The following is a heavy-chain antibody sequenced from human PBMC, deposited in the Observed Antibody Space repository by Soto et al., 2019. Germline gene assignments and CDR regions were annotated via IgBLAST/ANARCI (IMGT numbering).Heavy chain of an antibody. J-gene: IGHJ5*02. CDR2: ISSSSTI. Sequence: GGSLRLSCAASGFTFSSYSMNWVRQAPGKGLEWVSYISSSSTIYYADSVKGRFTISRDNAKNSLYLQINSLRAEDTAVYYCARIPLERGATMVRGPAPSGWFDPWGQGTLVTVSS. V-gene: IGHV3-48*01. CDR3: ARIPLERGATMVRGPAPSGWFDP. CDR1: GFTFSSYS. D-gene: IGHD3-10*01.